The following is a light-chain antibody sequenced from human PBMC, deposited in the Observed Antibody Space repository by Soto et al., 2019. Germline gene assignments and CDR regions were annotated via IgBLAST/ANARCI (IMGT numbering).Light chain of an antibody. Sequence: DIHMTQSPSTLSNCVGGSVTIACRAGQTIGSGVAWYQQKPAKAPTLLIYRACTLKSRAPPTFSGSGSGTEFTLTITSPQPDDFATYYCQHYNRYAQALGQGSKVDTK. CDR3: QHYNRYAQA. CDR1: QTIGSG. CDR2: RAC. J-gene: IGKJ1*01. V-gene: IGKV1-5*03.